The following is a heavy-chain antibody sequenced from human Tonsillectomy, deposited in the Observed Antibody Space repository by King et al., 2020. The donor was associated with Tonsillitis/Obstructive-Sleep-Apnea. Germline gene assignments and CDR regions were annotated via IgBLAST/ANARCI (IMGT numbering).Heavy chain of an antibody. V-gene: IGHV5-10-1*03. J-gene: IGHJ6*02. CDR1: GYSFSNYW. Sequence: QLVQSGAEVKKPGESLRISCQGSGYSFSNYWITWVRQMPGKGLEWMGRIDPTDSYVNNSPSFQGHVSISVDKSINTAYLQWSSLKASDTAIYYFARLVDTAMDSDFFYGMDVWGQGTTVTVSS. CDR3: ARLVDTAMDSDFFYGMDV. CDR2: IDPTDSYV. D-gene: IGHD5-18*01.